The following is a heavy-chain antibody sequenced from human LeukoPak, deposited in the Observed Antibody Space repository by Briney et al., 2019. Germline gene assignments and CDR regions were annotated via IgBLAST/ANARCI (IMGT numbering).Heavy chain of an antibody. Sequence: PGGSLRLSCAASGFTFSKAWISWVRQAPGEGLGWVGRIKSKTDGGTTDYAAPVKGRFTISRDDSKNTLYLQMNSLKTEDTAVYYCTTDLVVVTAIPEGSLGLPSDYWGQGTLVTVSS. V-gene: IGHV3-15*01. CDR2: IKSKTDGGTT. D-gene: IGHD2-21*02. CDR3: TTDLVVVTAIPEGSLGLPSDY. J-gene: IGHJ4*02. CDR1: GFTFSKAW.